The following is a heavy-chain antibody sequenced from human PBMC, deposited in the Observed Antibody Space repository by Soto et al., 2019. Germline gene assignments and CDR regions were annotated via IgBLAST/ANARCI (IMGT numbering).Heavy chain of an antibody. Sequence: PSETLSLTCTVSGGSISSYYLSWIRQPPGKGLEWIGYIYYSGSTNYNPSLKSRVTISVDTSKNQFSLKLSSVTAADTAVYYCARSIDVFGYWGQGTLVTVSS. CDR1: GGSISSYY. J-gene: IGHJ4*02. V-gene: IGHV4-59*01. CDR2: IYYSGST. CDR3: ARSIDVFGY.